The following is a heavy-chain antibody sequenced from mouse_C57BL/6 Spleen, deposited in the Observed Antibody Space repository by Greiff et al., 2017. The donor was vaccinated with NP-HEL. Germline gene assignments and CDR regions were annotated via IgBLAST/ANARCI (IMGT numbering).Heavy chain of an antibody. CDR3: AAGYYYGDPAWFAY. Sequence: EVQLQESVAELVRPGASVKLSCTASGFNIKNTYMHWVKQRPEQGLEWIGRIDPANGNTKYAPKFQGKATITADTSSNTAYLQLSSLTSEDTAIYYCAAGYYYGDPAWFAYWGQGTLVTVSA. CDR1: GFNIKNTY. J-gene: IGHJ3*01. D-gene: IGHD1-1*01. CDR2: IDPANGNT. V-gene: IGHV14-3*01.